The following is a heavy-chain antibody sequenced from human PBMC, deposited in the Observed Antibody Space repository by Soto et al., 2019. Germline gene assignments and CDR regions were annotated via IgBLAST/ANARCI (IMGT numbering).Heavy chain of an antibody. Sequence: QMQLVQSGAEVKRPGASVRVSCKSSGYTFTSFYIHWVRQAPGQGLEWMGIINPSGGITNFAQRFQDRVTMTRDMSTNPHYMELISLKFDDTAVYYCASSPAFSSSWYGIPPDPSHGMHVWGQGTTVTLS. CDR1: GYTFTSFY. CDR3: ASSPAFSSSWYGIPPDPSHGMHV. J-gene: IGHJ6*02. CDR2: INPSGGIT. D-gene: IGHD6-13*01. V-gene: IGHV1-46*01.